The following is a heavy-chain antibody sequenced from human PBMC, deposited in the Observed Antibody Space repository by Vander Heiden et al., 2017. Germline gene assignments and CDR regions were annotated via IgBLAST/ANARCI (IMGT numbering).Heavy chain of an antibody. J-gene: IGHJ4*02. V-gene: IGHV3-23*01. CDR1: GFTFSSYA. CDR3: AKDEHDYAYYFDY. Sequence: EVQLLESGGGLVQTGGSLRLSCAASGFTFSSYAMSWVRQAPEKGLEWVSAISGSGGSTYYADSVKGRFTISRDNSKNTLYLQMNSLRAEDTDVYYCAKDEHDYAYYFDYWGQGTLVTVSS. CDR2: ISGSGGST. D-gene: IGHD4-17*01.